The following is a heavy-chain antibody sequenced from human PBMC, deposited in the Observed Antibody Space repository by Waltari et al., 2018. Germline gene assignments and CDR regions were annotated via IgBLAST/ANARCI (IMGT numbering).Heavy chain of an antibody. D-gene: IGHD6-19*01. V-gene: IGHV4-30-4*08. CDR2: IYYSGST. Sequence: QVQLQESGPGLVKPSQTLSLTCTVSGGSISSGDYYWSWIRQPPGKGLEWIGYIYYSGSTYYNPTLKIRVTISVDTAKNQFSLKLISVTAADTAVYYCARVAVAGIRLDYWGQGTLVTVSS. CDR3: ARVAVAGIRLDY. CDR1: GGSISSGDYY. J-gene: IGHJ4*02.